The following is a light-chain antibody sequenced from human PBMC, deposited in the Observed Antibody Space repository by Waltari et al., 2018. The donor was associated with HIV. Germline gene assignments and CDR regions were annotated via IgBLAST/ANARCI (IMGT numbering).Light chain of an antibody. V-gene: IGKV3-11*01. CDR1: QSVSSL. CDR2: DAS. J-gene: IGKJ4*01. CDR3: QQRSSWPLT. Sequence: ENVLTQSPATLSLSPGERATLSCRASQSVSSLLAWYQQKPGQVPRLLIYDASNRATGTPPRFSGSGSGTDFTLSISSLEPEDFAVYYCQQRSSWPLTFGGGTKVEIK.